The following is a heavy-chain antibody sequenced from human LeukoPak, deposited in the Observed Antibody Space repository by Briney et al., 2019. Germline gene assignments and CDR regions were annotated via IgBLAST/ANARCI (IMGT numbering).Heavy chain of an antibody. J-gene: IGHJ5*02. V-gene: IGHV4-34*01. CDR1: DGSFSGYY. Sequence: SETLSLTCAVYDGSFSGYYWSWIRQPPGKGLEWIGEVNHSGSTNYNPSLKSRVTISVDTSKNQFSLKLSSVTAADTAVYYCARDSDGYNYWWFDPWGQGTLVTVSS. CDR2: VNHSGST. D-gene: IGHD5-24*01. CDR3: ARDSDGYNYWWFDP.